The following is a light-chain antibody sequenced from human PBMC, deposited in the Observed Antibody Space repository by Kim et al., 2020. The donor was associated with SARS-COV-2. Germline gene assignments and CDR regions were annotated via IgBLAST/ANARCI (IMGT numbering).Light chain of an antibody. CDR2: GTS. V-gene: IGKV3-20*01. CDR3: QQFGTSSWT. Sequence: EVVLTQSPGTLSLSPGERATLSCRASQSLNSNYVTWYQQKRGLAPRLLMFGTSRRATGIPDRFSGSGSGTDFTLTISRLEPEDSAVYYCQQFGTSSWTFGQGTKVDIK. CDR1: QSLNSNY. J-gene: IGKJ1*01.